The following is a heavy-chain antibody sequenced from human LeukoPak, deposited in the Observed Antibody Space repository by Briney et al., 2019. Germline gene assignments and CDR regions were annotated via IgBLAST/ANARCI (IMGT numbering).Heavy chain of an antibody. V-gene: IGHV3-74*01. J-gene: IGHJ4*02. CDR1: GFTFSNYA. CDR3: ARDRGWGDYLFDY. Sequence: GGSLRLSCAASGFTFSNYAMSWVRQTPGKGLEWVSRINSDGSSPSHADSVKGRFTISRDNVKNTLYLQMNSLRAEDAAVYYCARDRGWGDYLFDYWGQGTLVTVSS. D-gene: IGHD4-17*01. CDR2: INSDGSSP.